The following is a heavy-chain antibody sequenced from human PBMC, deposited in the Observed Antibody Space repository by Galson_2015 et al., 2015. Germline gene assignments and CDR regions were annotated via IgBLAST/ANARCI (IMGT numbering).Heavy chain of an antibody. CDR3: STGTTLNY. D-gene: IGHD1-14*01. Sequence: SLRLSCAASGFSFKDAHMSWVRQGPGKGMEWVARVKTMAAGATTDFAAPVKGRFNISRDDSKNTVYLQMGSLKTEDTAVYFCSTGTTLNYWGQGTLVTVSS. J-gene: IGHJ4*02. CDR1: GFSFKDAH. CDR2: VKTMAAGATT. V-gene: IGHV3-15*05.